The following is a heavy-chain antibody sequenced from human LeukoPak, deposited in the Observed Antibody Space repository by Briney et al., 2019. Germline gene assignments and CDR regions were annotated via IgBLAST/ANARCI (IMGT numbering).Heavy chain of an antibody. CDR1: GGSINSGCHY. CDR2: IHYSGST. CDR3: ARELPDTRRAGYYIDV. J-gene: IGHJ6*03. Sequence: SETLSLTCSVSGGSINSGCHYWSWIRQHPGKGLEWIGYIHYSGSTYYNPFLRGRVTISLHASRTQSFLMLSSLTATNPAVYYSARELPDTRRAGYYIDVWGNGTTVTVSS. D-gene: IGHD1-14*01. V-gene: IGHV4-31*03.